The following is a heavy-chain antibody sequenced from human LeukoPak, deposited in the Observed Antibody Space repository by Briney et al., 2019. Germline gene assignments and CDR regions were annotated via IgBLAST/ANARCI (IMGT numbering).Heavy chain of an antibody. CDR3: ARGGCSGGSCYSRFDP. V-gene: IGHV3-74*01. Sequence: GGSLRLSCAASGFTFSSYWMHWVRQAAGKGLVWVSRINSDGSSTSYADSVKGRFTISRDNAKNTLYLQMNSLRAEDTAVYYCARGGCSGGSCYSRFDPWGQGTLVTVSS. CDR1: GFTFSSYW. D-gene: IGHD2-15*01. CDR2: INSDGSST. J-gene: IGHJ5*02.